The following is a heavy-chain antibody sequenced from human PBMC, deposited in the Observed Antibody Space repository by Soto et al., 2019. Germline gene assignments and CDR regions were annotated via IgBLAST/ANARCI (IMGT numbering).Heavy chain of an antibody. Sequence: QVRLVQSGAEVKKPGSSVKVSCKASGGTFSSYAISWVRQAPGQGLEWMGGIIPIFGTANYAQKFQGRVTITADESTSTAYMELSSLRSEDTAVYYCARDRTDIVLVPAAGRSYGMDVWGQGTTVTVSS. CDR3: ARDRTDIVLVPAAGRSYGMDV. J-gene: IGHJ6*02. CDR2: IIPIFGTA. CDR1: GGTFSSYA. V-gene: IGHV1-69*12. D-gene: IGHD2-2*01.